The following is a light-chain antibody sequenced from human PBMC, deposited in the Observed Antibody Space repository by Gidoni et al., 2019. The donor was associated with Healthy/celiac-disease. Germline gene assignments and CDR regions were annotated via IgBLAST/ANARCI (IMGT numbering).Light chain of an antibody. J-gene: IGLJ2*01. CDR3: QAWDSSHVV. CDR2: QDS. V-gene: IGLV3-1*01. Sequence: SYEPTQPPSASVSPGQTASITCSGDKLGDKYACWYQQKPGQSPVLVIYQDSKRPSGIPERFSGSNSGNTATLTISGTQAMDEADYYCQAWDSSHVVFGGGTKLTVL. CDR1: KLGDKY.